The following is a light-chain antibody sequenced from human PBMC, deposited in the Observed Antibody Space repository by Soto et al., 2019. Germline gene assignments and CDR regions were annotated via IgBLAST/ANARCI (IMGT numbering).Light chain of an antibody. CDR3: LQYTSYPLT. CDR1: QGIRNY. J-gene: IGKJ4*01. CDR2: AAS. Sequence: DIQMTQSPSAMSASVGDRVTITCRASQGIRNYLAWFQQKSGKVPKRLIYAASSLQSGVPSRFSGSGSGTEFTLTINNLQPEDFASYYCLQYTSYPLTFGGGTKVDIK. V-gene: IGKV1-17*03.